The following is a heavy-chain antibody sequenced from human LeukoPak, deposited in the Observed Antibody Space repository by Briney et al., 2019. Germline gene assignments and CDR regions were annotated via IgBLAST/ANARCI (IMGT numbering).Heavy chain of an antibody. Sequence: SETLSLTYTVSGGSVSSGSYYWSWIRQPPGKGLEWIGYIYYSGSTNYNPSLKSRVTISVDTSKNQFSLKLSSVTAADTAVYYCARSVATVYFDYWGQGTLVTVSS. CDR2: IYYSGST. V-gene: IGHV4-61*01. CDR3: ARSVATVYFDY. D-gene: IGHD5-12*01. J-gene: IGHJ4*02. CDR1: GGSVSSGSYY.